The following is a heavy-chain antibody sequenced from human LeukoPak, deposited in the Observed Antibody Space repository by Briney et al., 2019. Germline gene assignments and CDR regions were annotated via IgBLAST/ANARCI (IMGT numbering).Heavy chain of an antibody. CDR2: INAGNGNT. J-gene: IGHJ6*02. V-gene: IGHV1-3*01. CDR3: ASFRGYCSGGSCYRSSGMDV. D-gene: IGHD2-15*01. CDR1: GYTFTSYA. Sequence: GASVNVSCKASGYTFTSYAMHWVRQAPGQRLEWMGWINAGNGNTKYSQKFQGRVTITRDTSASTAYMELSSLRSEDTAVYYCASFRGYCSGGSCYRSSGMDVWGQGTTVTVSS.